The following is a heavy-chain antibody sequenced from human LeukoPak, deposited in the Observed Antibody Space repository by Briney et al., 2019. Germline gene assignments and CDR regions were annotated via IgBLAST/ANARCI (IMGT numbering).Heavy chain of an antibody. D-gene: IGHD5-24*01. V-gene: IGHV3-7*04. Sequence: PGGSLRLSCAASGFTFSSYWMHWVRQAPGKGLEWVADIKKDGSDKYHVDSVKGRFTISRDNAKNSLYLQMNSLRAEDTAVYYCAKDRAWLQFDYWGQGTLVTVSS. CDR3: AKDRAWLQFDY. CDR1: GFTFSSYW. J-gene: IGHJ4*02. CDR2: IKKDGSDK.